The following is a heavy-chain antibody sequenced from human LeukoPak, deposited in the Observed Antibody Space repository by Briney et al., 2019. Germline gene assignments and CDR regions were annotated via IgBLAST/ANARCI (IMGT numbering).Heavy chain of an antibody. Sequence: GGSLRLSCAASGFTFDDYGMSWVRQAPGKGLEWVSGINWNGGSTGYADSVKGRFTISRDNAKNSLYLQMNSLRAEDTALYYCARENNYYDSSGPVDYWGQGALVTVSS. D-gene: IGHD3-22*01. CDR2: INWNGGST. CDR3: ARENNYYDSSGPVDY. J-gene: IGHJ4*02. CDR1: GFTFDDYG. V-gene: IGHV3-20*04.